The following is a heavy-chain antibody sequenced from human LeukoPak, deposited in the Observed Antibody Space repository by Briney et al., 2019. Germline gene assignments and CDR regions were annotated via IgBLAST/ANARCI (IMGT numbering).Heavy chain of an antibody. CDR3: ARDLTYYYDSSDY. CDR1: GFTFRSYW. D-gene: IGHD3-22*01. V-gene: IGHV3-7*03. CDR2: IKQDGSEK. J-gene: IGHJ4*02. Sequence: PGGSLRLSCAASGFTFRSYWMSWVRQAPGKGLEWVANIKQDGSEKYYVDSVKGRFTISRDNAKNSLYLQMNSLRAEDTAVYYCARDLTYYYDSSDYWGQGTLVTVSS.